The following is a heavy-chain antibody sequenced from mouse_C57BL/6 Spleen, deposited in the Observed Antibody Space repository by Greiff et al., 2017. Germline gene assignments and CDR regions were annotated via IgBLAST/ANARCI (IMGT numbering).Heavy chain of an antibody. CDR3: TRSDDYDEGYYAMDY. V-gene: IGHV1-5*01. D-gene: IGHD2-4*01. Sequence: EVQLQQSGTVLARPGASVKMSCKTSGYTFTSYWMHWVKQRPGQGLEWIGAIYPGNSDTSYNQKFKGKAKLTAVTSASTAYMELSSLTNEDSAVYYCTRSDDYDEGYYAMDYWGQGTSVTVSS. CDR2: IYPGNSDT. J-gene: IGHJ4*01. CDR1: GYTFTSYW.